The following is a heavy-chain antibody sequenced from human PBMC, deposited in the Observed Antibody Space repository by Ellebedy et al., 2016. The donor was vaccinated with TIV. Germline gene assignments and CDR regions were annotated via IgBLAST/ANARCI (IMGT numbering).Heavy chain of an antibody. CDR1: GYTFTSYA. CDR2: INAGNGNT. CDR3: ARETSERVRFLEWSRPDY. Sequence: ASVKVSXKASGYTFTSYAMHWVRQAPGQRLEWMGWINAGNGNTKYSQKLQGRVTMTTDTSTSTAYMELRSLRSDDTAVYYCARETSERVRFLEWSRPDYWGQGTLVTVSS. D-gene: IGHD3-3*01. J-gene: IGHJ4*02. V-gene: IGHV1-3*01.